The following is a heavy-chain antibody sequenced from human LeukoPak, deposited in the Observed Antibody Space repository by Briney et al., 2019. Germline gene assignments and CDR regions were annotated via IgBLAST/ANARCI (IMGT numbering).Heavy chain of an antibody. CDR2: INPNSGGT. J-gene: IGHJ5*02. D-gene: IGHD2-21*01. CDR3: ARDSSLWWLDP. CDR1: GYTFTGYY. Sequence: ASVTVSCKASGYTFTGYYMHWVRQAPGQGLEWMGWINPNSGGTNYAQKFQGRVTITRDTSISTAYMELSRLRSDDTAVYYCARDSSLWWLDPWGQGTLVTVSS. V-gene: IGHV1-2*02.